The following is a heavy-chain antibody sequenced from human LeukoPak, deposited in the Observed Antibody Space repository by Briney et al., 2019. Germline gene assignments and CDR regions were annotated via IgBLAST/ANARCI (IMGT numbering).Heavy chain of an antibody. CDR3: ATGLIGGSYYDSSGYYFDY. CDR2: FDPEDGET. J-gene: IGHJ4*02. CDR1: GYTLTELS. D-gene: IGHD3-22*01. V-gene: IGHV1-24*01. Sequence: ASVKVSCKVSGYTLTELSMHWVRQAPGKGLEWMGGFDPEDGETIYAQKFRGRVTMTEDTSTDTAYMELSSLRSEDTAVYYCATGLIGGSYYDSSGYYFDYWGQGTLVTVSS.